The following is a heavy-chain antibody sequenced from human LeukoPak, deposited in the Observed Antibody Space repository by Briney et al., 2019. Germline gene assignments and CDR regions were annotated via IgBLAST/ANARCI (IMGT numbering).Heavy chain of an antibody. CDR3: ARDPSNSSGRDIYFDY. V-gene: IGHV1-2*02. CDR2: INPNSGGT. Sequence: GASVKVSCKASGYTFTGYYMHWVRQAPGQGLEWMGWINPNSGGTNYAQKFQGRVTMTRDTSISTAYMELSRLRSDDTAVYYCARDPSNSSGRDIYFDYWGQGTLVTVSS. D-gene: IGHD6-19*01. J-gene: IGHJ4*02. CDR1: GYTFTGYY.